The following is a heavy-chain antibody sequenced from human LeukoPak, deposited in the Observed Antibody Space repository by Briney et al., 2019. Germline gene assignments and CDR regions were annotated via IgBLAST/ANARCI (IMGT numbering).Heavy chain of an antibody. J-gene: IGHJ3*01. Sequence: GGSLRLSCAASGFSLSDYYMGWIRQAPGKGLEWVSYISSSGSMMYYADSVKGRLTISRDNAKNSLYLQMDSLRAEDTAVYYCVRESGYSYASWGQGTMVTVSS. CDR2: ISSSGSMM. D-gene: IGHD5-18*01. CDR3: VRESGYSYAS. V-gene: IGHV3-11*04. CDR1: GFSLSDYY.